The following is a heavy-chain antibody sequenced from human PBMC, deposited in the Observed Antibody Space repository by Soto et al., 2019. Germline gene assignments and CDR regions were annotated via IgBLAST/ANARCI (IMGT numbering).Heavy chain of an antibody. D-gene: IGHD2-2*03. CDR1: GGTFSSYA. CDR3: VKDKKFRPMDLDY. V-gene: IGHV1-69*05. J-gene: IGHJ4*02. Sequence: SVKVSCKASGGTFSSYAISWVRQAPGQGLEWMGGIIPIFGTANYAQKFQGRFTISRDNSKSTVYLQMRSLRVEDTAVYYCVKDKKFRPMDLDYWGQGTLVTVSS. CDR2: IIPIFGTA.